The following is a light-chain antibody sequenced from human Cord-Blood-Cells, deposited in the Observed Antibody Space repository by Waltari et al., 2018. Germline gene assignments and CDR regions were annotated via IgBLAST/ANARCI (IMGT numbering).Light chain of an antibody. V-gene: IGKV3-11*01. CDR3: QQRSNWPWT. CDR1: QSVSSY. J-gene: IGKJ1*01. CDR2: DAS. Sequence: EIVLTQSPATLSLSQGERANLSCRASQSVSSYLAWYQQNPGTDPRLLIYDASNRATGIPARFSGSGSGTDFTLTISSLEPEDFAVYYCQQRSNWPWTFGQGTKVEIK.